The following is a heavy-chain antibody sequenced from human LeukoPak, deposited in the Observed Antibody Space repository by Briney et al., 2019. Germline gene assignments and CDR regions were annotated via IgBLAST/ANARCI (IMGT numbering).Heavy chain of an antibody. CDR1: GFTFSSYE. CDR2: ISSSSSYI. V-gene: IGHV3-21*05. J-gene: IGHJ6*03. Sequence: GGSLRLSCAASGFTFSSYEMNWVRQAPGKGLEWVSYISSSSSYIYYADSVKGRFTISRDNAKNSLYLQMNSLRAEDTAVYYCARGRNYYMDVWGKGTTVTVSS. CDR3: ARGRNYYMDV.